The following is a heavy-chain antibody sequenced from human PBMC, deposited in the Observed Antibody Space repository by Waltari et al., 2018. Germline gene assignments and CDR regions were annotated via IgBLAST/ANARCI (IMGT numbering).Heavy chain of an antibody. CDR1: GGSISSGSYY. Sequence: QVQLQESGPGLVKPSQTLSLTCTVSGGSISSGSYYWSWIRQPAGKGLEWIGRIYTSGSTNYNPSLKSRVTISVDTSKNQFSLKLSSVTAADTAVYYCASCGGDCYSGFDYWGQGTLVTVSS. V-gene: IGHV4-61*02. J-gene: IGHJ4*02. CDR3: ASCGGDCYSGFDY. CDR2: IYTSGST. D-gene: IGHD2-21*01.